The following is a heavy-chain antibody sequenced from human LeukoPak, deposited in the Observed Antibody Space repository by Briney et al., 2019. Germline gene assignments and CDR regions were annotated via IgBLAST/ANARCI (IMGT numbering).Heavy chain of an antibody. V-gene: IGHV5-51*01. Sequence: GEALKISFKGSGYRFTSYWIGWVRPMPGKGLEWMGIIYPGDSDTRYSPSFQGQVTISADKSISPAYLQWSSLKASDTAMYYCARHRGFGGVIDIDYWGQGTLVTVSS. CDR3: ARHRGFGGVIDIDY. D-gene: IGHD3-16*02. J-gene: IGHJ4*02. CDR1: GYRFTSYW. CDR2: IYPGDSDT.